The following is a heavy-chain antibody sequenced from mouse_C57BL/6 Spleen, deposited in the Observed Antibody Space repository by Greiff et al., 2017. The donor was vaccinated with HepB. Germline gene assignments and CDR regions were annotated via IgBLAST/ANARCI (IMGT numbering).Heavy chain of an antibody. CDR2: IYPGSGST. CDR1: GYTFTSYW. Sequence: VQLQQSGAELVKPGASVKMSCKASGYTFTSYWITWVKQRPGQGLEWIGDIYPGSGSTNYNEKFKSKATLTVDTSSSTAYMQLSSLTSEDSAVYYCARSRYGSSPWFAYWGQGTLVTVSA. D-gene: IGHD1-1*01. V-gene: IGHV1-55*01. CDR3: ARSRYGSSPWFAY. J-gene: IGHJ3*01.